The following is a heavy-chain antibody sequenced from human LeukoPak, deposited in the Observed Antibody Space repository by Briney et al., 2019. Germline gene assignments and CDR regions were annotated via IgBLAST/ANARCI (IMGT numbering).Heavy chain of an antibody. CDR2: TYTSGST. D-gene: IGHD3-10*01. Sequence: PSETLSLTCTVSGGSISSYYWSWIRQPAGKGLEWIGRTYTSGSTNYNPSLKSRVTMSVDTSKNQFSLKLSSVTAADTAVYYCARGRPFGELSQYYYYMDVWGKGTTVTISS. J-gene: IGHJ6*03. CDR1: GGSISSYY. CDR3: ARGRPFGELSQYYYYMDV. V-gene: IGHV4-4*07.